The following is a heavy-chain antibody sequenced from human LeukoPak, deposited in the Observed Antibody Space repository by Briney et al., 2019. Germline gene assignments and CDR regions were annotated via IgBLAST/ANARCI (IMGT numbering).Heavy chain of an antibody. J-gene: IGHJ5*02. CDR3: VGGGQYFYEPSWFDP. CDR1: GYSIRSGFY. V-gene: IGHV4-38-2*02. Sequence: SETLSLTCTVSGYSIRSGFYWGWIRQPPGKGLEWIGNIYHSGITYYTPSLKSRVTISVDTSKNQFYLKLNSVTAADTAVYYCVGGGQYFYEPSWFDPWGQGTLVTVSS. CDR2: IYHSGIT. D-gene: IGHD3-22*01.